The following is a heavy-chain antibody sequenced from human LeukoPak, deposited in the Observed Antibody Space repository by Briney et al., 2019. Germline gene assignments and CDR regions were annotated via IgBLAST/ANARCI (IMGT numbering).Heavy chain of an antibody. CDR1: GFTFSSYA. D-gene: IGHD3-16*01. J-gene: IGHJ4*02. V-gene: IGHV3-30-3*01. Sequence: GRSLRLSCAASGFTFSSYAMHWVRQAPGKGLEWVAVISYDGSNKYYADSVKGRFTISRDNSKNTVYVQMNSLRAEDTAVYYCARDSLWGYFDYWGQGTLVTVSS. CDR3: ARDSLWGYFDY. CDR2: ISYDGSNK.